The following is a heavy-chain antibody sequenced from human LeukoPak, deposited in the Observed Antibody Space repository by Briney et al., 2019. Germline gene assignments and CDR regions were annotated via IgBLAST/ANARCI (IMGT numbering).Heavy chain of an antibody. CDR2: IYYSGST. Sequence: SETLSLTCTVSGGSISPYYWSWIRQPPGKGLEWIGYIYYSGSTNYNPSLKSRVTISVDTSKNQFSLKLSSVTAADTAVYYCAREDIAAAGTEGFDPWGQGTLVTVSS. CDR1: GGSISPYY. J-gene: IGHJ5*02. CDR3: AREDIAAAGTEGFDP. V-gene: IGHV4-59*01. D-gene: IGHD6-13*01.